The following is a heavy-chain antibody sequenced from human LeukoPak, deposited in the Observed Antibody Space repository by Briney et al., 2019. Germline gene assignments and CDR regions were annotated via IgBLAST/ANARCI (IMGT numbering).Heavy chain of an antibody. CDR2: IYTSGST. CDR1: GGSISSYY. Sequence: PSETLSLTCTVSGGSISSYYWSWIRQPAGKGLEWIGRIYTSGSTNYNPSLKSRVTMSVDTSKNQFSLKLSSVTAADTAVYYCARDMALAGWGGFDYWGQGTLVTVSS. CDR3: ARDMALAGWGGFDY. D-gene: IGHD6-19*01. V-gene: IGHV4-4*07. J-gene: IGHJ4*02.